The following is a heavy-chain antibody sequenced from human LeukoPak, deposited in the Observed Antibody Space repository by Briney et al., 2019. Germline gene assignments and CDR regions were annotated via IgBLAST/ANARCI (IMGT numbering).Heavy chain of an antibody. CDR3: ARDHLAAAVFDY. CDR2: ISSSGSAI. Sequence: GGSLRLSCAASGFTFSDYYMNWIRQAPGKGLEWVSYISSSGSAIYHADSVKGRFTISRDNAKNSLYLQMNSLRAEDTAVYYCARDHLAAAVFDYWGQGTLVTVSS. D-gene: IGHD6-13*01. V-gene: IGHV3-11*01. J-gene: IGHJ4*02. CDR1: GFTFSDYY.